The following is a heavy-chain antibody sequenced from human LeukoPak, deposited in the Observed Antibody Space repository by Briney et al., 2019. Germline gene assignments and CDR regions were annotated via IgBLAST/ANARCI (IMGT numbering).Heavy chain of an antibody. Sequence: GGSLRLSCAASGFTFSSYSMNWVRQAPGKGLEWVSYISSSSSTICYADSVKGRFTISRDNAKNSLYLQMNSLRDEDTAVYYCARDLETHGSGSFDYWGQGTLVTVSS. D-gene: IGHD1-26*01. CDR3: ARDLETHGSGSFDY. CDR1: GFTFSSYS. J-gene: IGHJ4*02. CDR2: ISSSSSTI. V-gene: IGHV3-48*02.